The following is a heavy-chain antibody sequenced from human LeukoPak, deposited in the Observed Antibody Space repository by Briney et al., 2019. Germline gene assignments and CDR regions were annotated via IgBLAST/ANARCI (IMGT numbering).Heavy chain of an antibody. J-gene: IGHJ5*02. Sequence: GGSLRLSCAASGFTFRTSAFSWVRQSPGRGLEWVSTVGTDSDTYYADSVKGRLTISRDNAKKSLYLQMNSLRAEDTAVYYCAGDSGSPTDWFDPWGQGTLVTVSS. CDR3: AGDSGSPTDWFDP. D-gene: IGHD1-26*01. CDR2: VGTDSDT. CDR1: GFTFRTSA. V-gene: IGHV3-21*01.